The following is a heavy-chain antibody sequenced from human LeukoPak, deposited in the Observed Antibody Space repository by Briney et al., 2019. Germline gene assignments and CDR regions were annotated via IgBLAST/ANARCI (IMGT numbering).Heavy chain of an antibody. CDR1: GFTFTRYD. Sequence: ASVKVSCKASGFTFTRYDINWVRQATGQGLEWMGWMNPNNGNTGYAQTFQGRVTMTRDTFTSTAHMELRSLTSEDTAVYYCVRDGEGLAISVNYWFDLWGQGTLVTVSS. D-gene: IGHD3-10*01. J-gene: IGHJ5*02. CDR3: VRDGEGLAISVNYWFDL. CDR2: MNPNNGNT. V-gene: IGHV1-8*01.